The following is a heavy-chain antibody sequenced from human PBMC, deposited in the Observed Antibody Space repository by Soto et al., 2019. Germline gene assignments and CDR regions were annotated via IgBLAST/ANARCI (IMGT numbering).Heavy chain of an antibody. D-gene: IGHD6-13*01. CDR3: RSSSRYSTDV. Sequence: QLQLQESGPGLVKPSETLSLSCTVSGGSITSSFYWGWIRQPPGKGLEWIGSIYGTGNTYYNPSLKCRFTISADTSKNQFSLNLISVTAADTAVYYCRSSSRYSTDVWGQGATVTVSS. CDR1: GGSITSSFY. CDR2: IYGTGNT. J-gene: IGHJ6*02. V-gene: IGHV4-39*01.